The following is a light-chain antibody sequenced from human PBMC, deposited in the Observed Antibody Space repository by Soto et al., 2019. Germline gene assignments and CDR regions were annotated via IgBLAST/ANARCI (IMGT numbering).Light chain of an antibody. V-gene: IGKV3-15*01. CDR3: QQYNNLPLYT. CDR1: QSVRSN. Sequence: EIVMTQSQATLSVSPGERATLSCRASQSVRSNLAWYQQKPGQAPRLLIYGASTRATGIPARFSGSGSGTEFTLTISSLQSEGFAVYYWQQYNNLPLYTFGQGTKLEIK. CDR2: GAS. J-gene: IGKJ2*01.